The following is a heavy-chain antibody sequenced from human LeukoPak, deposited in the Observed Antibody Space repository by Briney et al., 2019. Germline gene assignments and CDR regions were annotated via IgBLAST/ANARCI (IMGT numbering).Heavy chain of an antibody. V-gene: IGHV1-2*02. CDR3: AREVDDFWSGYAHFDY. D-gene: IGHD3-3*01. Sequence: GASVKVSCKASGYTFTGYYMHWVRQAPGQGLEWMGWINPNSGGTNYAQKFQGRVTMTRDTSISTAYMELSRLRSDDTAVYYCAREVDDFWSGYAHFDYWGQGTLVTVSS. CDR1: GYTFTGYY. J-gene: IGHJ4*02. CDR2: INPNSGGT.